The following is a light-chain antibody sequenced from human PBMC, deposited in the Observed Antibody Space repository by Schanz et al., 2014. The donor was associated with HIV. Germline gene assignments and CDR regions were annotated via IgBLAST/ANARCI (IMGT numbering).Light chain of an antibody. Sequence: QSVLTQPASVSGAPGQSITISCTGTSSDVGGYNYPPLYQPHPGKAPRLMIYDVSNRPSGVSNRFSGSKSGNTASLTISGLQAEDEADYYCSSYTSTSTLKIFGPGTKLTVL. CDR1: SSDVGGYNY. J-gene: IGLJ1*01. V-gene: IGLV2-14*03. CDR2: DVS. CDR3: SSYTSTSTLKI.